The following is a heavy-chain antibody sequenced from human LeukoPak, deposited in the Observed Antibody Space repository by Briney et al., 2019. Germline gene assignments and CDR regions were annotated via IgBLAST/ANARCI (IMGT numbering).Heavy chain of an antibody. CDR1: GLAFSAYK. J-gene: IGHJ4*02. CDR3: VVGGSPGY. D-gene: IGHD2-15*01. Sequence: GGSLRLSCAASGLAFSAYKMHWVCQAPRKGLVWVSRISTDGYTTDYADFVQGRFTASRDNTKNTWSLEMNSLRAEDTAVYYCVVGGSPGYWGQGTLVTVSS. V-gene: IGHV3-74*01. CDR2: ISTDGYTT.